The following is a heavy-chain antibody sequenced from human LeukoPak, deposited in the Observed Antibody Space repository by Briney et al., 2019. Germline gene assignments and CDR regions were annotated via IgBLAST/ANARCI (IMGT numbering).Heavy chain of an antibody. CDR3: ATDITMVQGVIARINWFDP. CDR2: FDPEDGET. J-gene: IGHJ5*02. Sequence: ASVKVSCKVSGYTLTELSMHWVRQAPGKGLEWMGGFDPEDGETIYAQKFQGRVTMTEDTSTDTAYMELSSLRSEDTAVYYCATDITMVQGVIARINWFDPWGQGTLVTVSS. V-gene: IGHV1-24*01. CDR1: GYTLTELS. D-gene: IGHD3-10*01.